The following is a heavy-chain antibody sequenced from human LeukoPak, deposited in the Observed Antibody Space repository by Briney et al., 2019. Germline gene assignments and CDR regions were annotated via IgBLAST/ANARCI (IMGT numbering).Heavy chain of an antibody. J-gene: IGHJ4*02. CDR3: ATSRDGYSLFDY. D-gene: IGHD5-24*01. CDR1: GFTFSSYA. V-gene: IGHV3-30-3*01. Sequence: GGSLRLSCAASGFTFSSYAMHWVRQAPGKGLEWVAVISYDGSNKYYADSVKGRFTISRDNSKNTLYLQMNSLRAEDTAVYYCATSRDGYSLFDYWGQGTLVTVSS. CDR2: ISYDGSNK.